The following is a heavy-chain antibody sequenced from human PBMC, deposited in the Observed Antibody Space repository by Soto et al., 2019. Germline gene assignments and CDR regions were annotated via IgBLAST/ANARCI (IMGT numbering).Heavy chain of an antibody. CDR2: VHYNGNT. J-gene: IGHJ4*02. CDR3: ARELGSSGGHLDF. D-gene: IGHD6-19*01. Sequence: SETLPLTCSVSSDSISSYDCTWIRQPPWKGLELLGFVHYNGNTNYNPSLKRRVTISLDTSKNHFSLRLSPVTAADTAVYYCARELGSSGGHLDFWGQGMLVTVSS. CDR1: SDSISSYD. V-gene: IGHV4-59*01.